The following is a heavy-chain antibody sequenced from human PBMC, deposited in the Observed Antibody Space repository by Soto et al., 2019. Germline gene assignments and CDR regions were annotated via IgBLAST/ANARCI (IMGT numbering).Heavy chain of an antibody. CDR2: ISSSSSYI. CDR3: SRDNSLGMPSHFDY. D-gene: IGHD7-27*01. Sequence: AAGSLRLSSSSSGFRFSSYRLILLHKTPGKGLEWVSTISSSSSYIYYADSVRGRFTISRDNAQNSMYLQMNSLTAEDTAVYYCSRDNSLGMPSHFDYWGQGTPVTVSS. V-gene: IGHV3-21*06. J-gene: IGHJ4*02. CDR1: GFRFSSYR.